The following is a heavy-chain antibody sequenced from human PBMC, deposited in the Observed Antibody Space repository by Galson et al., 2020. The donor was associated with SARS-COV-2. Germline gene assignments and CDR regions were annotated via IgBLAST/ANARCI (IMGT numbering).Heavy chain of an antibody. V-gene: IGHV3-23*01. CDR1: GFTFGRYA. CDR3: PKDQGNDYGDQLDS. CDR2: VTAGGSVT. Sequence: GESMKIYCAASGFTFGRYAMSWVRQAPGKGLEWVSSVTAGGSVTYHADSVKGRFTISRDNSKSTLYLQMNSLRVEDTALYYCPKDQGNDYGDQLDSGGQGTLVSVSS. D-gene: IGHD4-17*01. J-gene: IGHJ4*02.